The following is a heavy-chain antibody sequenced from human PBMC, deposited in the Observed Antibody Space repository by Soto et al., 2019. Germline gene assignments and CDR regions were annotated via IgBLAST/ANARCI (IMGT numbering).Heavy chain of an antibody. V-gene: IGHV3-33*01. D-gene: IGHD6-19*01. CDR2: IWYDGSNE. CDR3: AREGYSRGTGYVQH. Sequence: QVQLVESGGGVVQPGRSLRLSCAASGFTFSSYGMHWVRQAPGKGLEWVALIWYDGSNEYYVDSVKGRFTISRDNSKNRLLLQMNSLGDEDRAMYYCAREGYSRGTGYVQHWGQGTLVTVSS. J-gene: IGHJ1*01. CDR1: GFTFSSYG.